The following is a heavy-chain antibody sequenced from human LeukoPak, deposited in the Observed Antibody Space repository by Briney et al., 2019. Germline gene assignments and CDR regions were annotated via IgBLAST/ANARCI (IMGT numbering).Heavy chain of an antibody. CDR2: ISASGGGT. Sequence: PGGSLRLSCAASGFTCSSYAISWVRQAPGKGLEWVSAISASGGGTFYADSVKGRFTISRDNSKNTLYLQMNSLRAEDTAVYYCAKGGDTAMFIGDYWGQGNLVTVSS. J-gene: IGHJ4*02. D-gene: IGHD5-18*01. CDR1: GFTCSSYA. CDR3: AKGGDTAMFIGDY. V-gene: IGHV3-23*01.